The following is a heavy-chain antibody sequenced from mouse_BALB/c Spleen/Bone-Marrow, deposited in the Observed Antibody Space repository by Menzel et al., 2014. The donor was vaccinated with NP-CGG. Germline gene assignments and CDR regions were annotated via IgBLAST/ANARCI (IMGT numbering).Heavy chain of an antibody. Sequence: DVKLVESGGGLVQPGGSLKLSCAASGFDFSRYWMNWVRQAPGKGLEWIGEINPDSSAIIYTPSLKDKFIISRDNAKNTLFLQMSEVRSEDTALYYCARPYYRYLYFDYWGQGTTLTVSS. J-gene: IGHJ2*01. D-gene: IGHD2-14*01. CDR3: ARPYYRYLYFDY. V-gene: IGHV4-1*02. CDR2: INPDSSAI. CDR1: GFDFSRYW.